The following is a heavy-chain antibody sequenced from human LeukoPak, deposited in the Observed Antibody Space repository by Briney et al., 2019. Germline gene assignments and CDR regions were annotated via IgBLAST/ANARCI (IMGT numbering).Heavy chain of an antibody. D-gene: IGHD1-1*01. CDR1: GGPISSYY. J-gene: IGHJ4*02. Sequence: SETLSLTCTVSGGPISSYYWSWIRQPPGKGLEWIGDIYYSGSTNYNPSLKSRVTISADTSKNQFSLKLSSVTAADTAIYYCARAQLGTRFKYDSWGPGTLVTVSS. V-gene: IGHV4-59*01. CDR2: IYYSGST. CDR3: ARAQLGTRFKYDS.